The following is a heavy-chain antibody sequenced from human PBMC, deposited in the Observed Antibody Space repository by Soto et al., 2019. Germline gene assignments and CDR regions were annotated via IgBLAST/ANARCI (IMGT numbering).Heavy chain of an antibody. CDR1: GFTFSSYS. CDR2: ISSSSGSYI. D-gene: IGHD3-22*01. V-gene: IGHV3-21*05. Sequence: GGSLRLSCAASGFTFSSYSMNWVRQAPGKGLEWVSYISSSSGSYIYYSDSVKGRFTISRDNAKNSLYLQMNSLRAEDTAVYYCASHPRDNSGYWYYFDYWGQGTLVTVSS. J-gene: IGHJ4*02. CDR3: ASHPRDNSGYWYYFDY.